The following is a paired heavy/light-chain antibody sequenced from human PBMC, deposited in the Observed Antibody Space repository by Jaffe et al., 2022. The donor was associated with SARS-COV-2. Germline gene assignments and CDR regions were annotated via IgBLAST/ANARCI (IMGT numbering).Light chain of an antibody. J-gene: IGKJ1*01. CDR1: QSVSSSY. CDR3: QQYGNSLRT. V-gene: IGKV3-20*01. CDR2: GAS. Sequence: EIVLTQSPGTLSLSPGERATLSCRASQSVSSSYLAWYQQKPGQAPRLLIYGASSRATGIPDRFSGSGSGTDFTLTISRLEPEDFAVYYCQQYGNSLRTFGQGTKVEIK.
Heavy chain of an antibody. CDR2: IYPDNGNT. V-gene: IGHV1-18*01. CDR3: ARDGNLGFFQH. CDR1: GYTFSTYG. D-gene: IGHD7-27*01. J-gene: IGHJ1*01. Sequence: QVQVVQSGAEVRKPGASVKVSCKASGYTFSTYGISWVRQAPGQGPEYMGWIYPDNGNTHYAQKLQGRVSLTTDTSTGTAYMELTSLRSDDTAVYYCARDGNLGFFQHWGQGTLVTVSS.